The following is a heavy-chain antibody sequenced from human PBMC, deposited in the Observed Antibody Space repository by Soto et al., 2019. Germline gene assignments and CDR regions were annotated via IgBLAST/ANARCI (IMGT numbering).Heavy chain of an antibody. CDR1: GYTFTSYY. V-gene: IGHV1-46*03. Sequence: ASVKVSCKASGYTFTSYYMHWVRQAPGQGLEWMGIINPSGGSTSYAQKFQGRVTMTRDTSTSTVYMELSSLRSEDTAVYYCARTYDILTGYYPHPHAFDTWGQGTMVTVSS. CDR3: ARTYDILTGYYPHPHAFDT. CDR2: INPSGGST. D-gene: IGHD3-9*01. J-gene: IGHJ3*02.